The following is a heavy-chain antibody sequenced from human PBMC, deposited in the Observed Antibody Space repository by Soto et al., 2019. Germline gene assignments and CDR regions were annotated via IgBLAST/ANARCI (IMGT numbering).Heavy chain of an antibody. CDR2: INPNSGGT. J-gene: IGHJ4*02. V-gene: IGHV1-2*02. CDR1: GYTFTGYY. CDR3: ARFPSGLTKHFDY. Sequence: ASVKVSCKASGYTFTGYYMHWVRQAPGQGLERMGWINPNSGGTNYAQKFQGRVTMTRDTSISTAYMELSRLRSDDTAVYYCARFPSGLTKHFDYWGQGTLVTVSS. D-gene: IGHD6-19*01.